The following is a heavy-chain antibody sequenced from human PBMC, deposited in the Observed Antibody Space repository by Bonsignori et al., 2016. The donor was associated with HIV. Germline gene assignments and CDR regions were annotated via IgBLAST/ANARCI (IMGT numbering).Heavy chain of an antibody. CDR2: IYGHGDT. Sequence: GGSLRLSCAASEITVSNAYMAWVRQAPGKGLEWVSLIYGHGDTDYADSVKGRFTISRDTSKNTLYLQMNDLRDEDTAVYYCASKPLRGASFDYWGQGTLVTVSS. J-gene: IGHJ4*02. D-gene: IGHD3-10*01. CDR1: EITVSNAY. V-gene: IGHV3-53*01. CDR3: ASKPLRGASFDY.